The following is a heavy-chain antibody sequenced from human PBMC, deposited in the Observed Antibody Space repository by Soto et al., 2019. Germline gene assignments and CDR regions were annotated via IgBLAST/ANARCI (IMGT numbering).Heavy chain of an antibody. CDR1: GFTVSSYA. Sequence: EVQLLESGGGLVQRGGSLRLSCAASGFTVSSYAMSWVGQAPGKGLEWVSAISGSGGSTYYADSVKGRFTISRDNSKNTLYLQMNSLRAEDTAVYYCAKLRYDYVWGSYRYTGLGYWGQGTLVTVSS. D-gene: IGHD3-16*02. CDR2: ISGSGGST. J-gene: IGHJ4*02. CDR3: AKLRYDYVWGSYRYTGLGY. V-gene: IGHV3-23*01.